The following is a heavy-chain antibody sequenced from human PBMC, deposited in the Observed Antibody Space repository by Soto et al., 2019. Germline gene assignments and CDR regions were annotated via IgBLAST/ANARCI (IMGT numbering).Heavy chain of an antibody. CDR1: GYTLTELS. V-gene: IGHV1-24*01. D-gene: IGHD3-9*01. CDR2: FDPEDGET. Sequence: ASVKVSCKVSGYTLTELSMHWVRQAPGKGLEWMGGFDPEDGETIYAQKFQGRVTMTEDTSTDTAYMELSSLRSEDTAVYYCATVPQLRYFDWLYFDYWGQGTLVTGSS. J-gene: IGHJ4*02. CDR3: ATVPQLRYFDWLYFDY.